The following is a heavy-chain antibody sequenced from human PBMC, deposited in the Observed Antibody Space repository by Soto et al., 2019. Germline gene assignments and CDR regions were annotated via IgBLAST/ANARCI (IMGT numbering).Heavy chain of an antibody. CDR1: GFIFSNYY. CDR3: ARVSATGWHVNGRDYFDH. J-gene: IGHJ4*02. Sequence: QVRLVESGGDLVKPGGSLRISCTASGFIFSNYYMSWIRQAPGKGLEWVSSISSRDLSIYYADSVKGRFTIFRDNAKNSVFLHMRDLRAADTAVYYCARVSATGWHVNGRDYFDHWGLGTLVTVSS. D-gene: IGHD6-19*01. CDR2: ISSRDLSI. V-gene: IGHV3-11*01.